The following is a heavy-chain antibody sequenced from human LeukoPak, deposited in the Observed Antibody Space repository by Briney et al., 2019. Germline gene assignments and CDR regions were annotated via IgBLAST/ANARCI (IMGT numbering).Heavy chain of an antibody. J-gene: IGHJ5*02. CDR1: GYSFSSDYY. CDR3: ARATDGSGSYYRYWFDP. D-gene: IGHD3-10*01. V-gene: IGHV4-38-2*02. CDR2: IYHSGST. Sequence: KTSETLSLTCTVSGYSFSSDYYWGWIRQPPGKGLEWIGSIYHSGSTYYNPSLKSRVTISVDTSKNQFSLKLSSVTAADTAVYYCARATDGSGSYYRYWFDPWGQGTLVTVSS.